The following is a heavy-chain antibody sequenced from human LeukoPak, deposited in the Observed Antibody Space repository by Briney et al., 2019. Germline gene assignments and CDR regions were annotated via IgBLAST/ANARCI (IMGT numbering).Heavy chain of an antibody. CDR3: AREKYDFWSGYSFPNGY. J-gene: IGHJ4*02. CDR2: IYYSGST. CDR1: GGSISSSSYY. D-gene: IGHD3-3*01. Sequence: SETLSLTCTVSGGSISSSSYYWGWIRQPPGKGLEWIGSIYYSGSTYYNPSLKSRVTISVDTSKNQFSLKLSSVTAADTAVYYCAREKYDFWSGYSFPNGYWGQGTLVTVSS. V-gene: IGHV4-39*07.